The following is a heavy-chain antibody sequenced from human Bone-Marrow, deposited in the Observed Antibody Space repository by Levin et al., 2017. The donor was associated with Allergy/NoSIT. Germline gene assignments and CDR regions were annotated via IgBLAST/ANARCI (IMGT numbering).Heavy chain of an antibody. D-gene: IGHD6-6*01. V-gene: IGHV4-38-2*01. CDR1: GYSITSGFY. CDR3: ARTSLRSSSAFRFDP. CDR2: IFHSGST. Sequence: SQTLSLTCAVSGYSITSGFYWGWIRQPPGKGLEWIGSIFHSGSTYYNPSLKSRVTISVDTSKNQFSLKLTSVTAADTAVYYCARTSLRSSSAFRFDPWGQGTLVTVSS. J-gene: IGHJ5*02.